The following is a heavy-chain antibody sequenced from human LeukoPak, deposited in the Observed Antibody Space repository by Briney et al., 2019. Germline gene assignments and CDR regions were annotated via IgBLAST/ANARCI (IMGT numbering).Heavy chain of an antibody. CDR2: ISAYNGNT. CDR1: GCTFTSYG. D-gene: IGHD2-15*01. Sequence: ASVKVSCKASGCTFTSYGISWVRQAPGQGLEWMGWISAYNGNTNYAQKLQGRVTMTTDTSTSTAYMELRSLSSDDTAVYYCAREDCSGGSCYFFDPWGQGTLVTVSS. J-gene: IGHJ5*02. V-gene: IGHV1-18*04. CDR3: AREDCSGGSCYFFDP.